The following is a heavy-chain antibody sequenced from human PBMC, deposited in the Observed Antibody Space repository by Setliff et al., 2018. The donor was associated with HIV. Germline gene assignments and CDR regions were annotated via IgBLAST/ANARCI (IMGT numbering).Heavy chain of an antibody. D-gene: IGHD2-21*02. Sequence: SETLSLTCTVSGGSMTSHFWGWVRQPPGKGLEWIGYVHHGGTANYNPSLKSRVSMSVDRSRNQVSLNLNSVTAADTAVYYCARELGRTVDYWGQGALVTVSS. V-gene: IGHV4-59*11. CDR3: ARELGRTVDY. CDR1: GGSMTSHF. J-gene: IGHJ4*02. CDR2: VHHGGTA.